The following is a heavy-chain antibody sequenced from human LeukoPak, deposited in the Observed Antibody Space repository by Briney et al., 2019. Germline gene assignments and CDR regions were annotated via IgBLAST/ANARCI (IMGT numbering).Heavy chain of an antibody. CDR2: ISGSGGST. D-gene: IGHD3-22*01. V-gene: IGHV3-23*01. Sequence: GGSLRLSCAASGFTFSSFAMSWIRQAPGKGLEWVSGISGSGGSTFYADSVKGRFTISRDNSKNTLYLQMNSLRAEDTAVYYCAKFYYDSSGTDAFDIWGQGTMVTVSS. CDR1: GFTFSSFA. CDR3: AKFYYDSSGTDAFDI. J-gene: IGHJ3*02.